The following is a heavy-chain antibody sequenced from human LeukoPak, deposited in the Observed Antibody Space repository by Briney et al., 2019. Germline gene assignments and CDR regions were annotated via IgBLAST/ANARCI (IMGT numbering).Heavy chain of an antibody. CDR3: ARTGRSGRGVSWFDP. CDR1: GYTFTSYD. J-gene: IGHJ5*02. CDR2: MNPNSGNN. D-gene: IGHD1-26*01. Sequence: GASVKVSCKACGYTFTSYDINWVRQATCQGLEGMGWMNPNSGNNGYAQKFQGRATMTRNNSISTAYMELSSLRSEDTAVYYCARTGRSGRGVSWFDPWGQGTLVTVSS. V-gene: IGHV1-8*01.